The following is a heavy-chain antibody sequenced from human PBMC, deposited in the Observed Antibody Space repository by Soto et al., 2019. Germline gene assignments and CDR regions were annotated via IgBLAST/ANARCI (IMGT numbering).Heavy chain of an antibody. V-gene: IGHV3-48*02. J-gene: IGHJ6*02. CDR1: GFTFSSYS. D-gene: IGHD2-2*02. CDR3: ARDGWVYCSSTSCYIGPIDYYYGMDV. CDR2: ISSSSSTI. Sequence: GGSLRLSCAASGFTFSSYSMNWVRQAPGKGLEWVSYISSSSSTIYYADSVKGRFTISRDNAKNSLYLQMNSLRDEDTAVYYCARDGWVYCSSTSCYIGPIDYYYGMDVWGQGTTVTVS.